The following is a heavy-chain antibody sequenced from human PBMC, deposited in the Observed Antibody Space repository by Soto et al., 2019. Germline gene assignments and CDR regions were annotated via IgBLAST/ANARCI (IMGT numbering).Heavy chain of an antibody. CDR2: INAGNGNT. Sequence: QVQLVQSGAEVKKPGASVKVSCKTSGYTFTNYPIHWVRQAPGQRLEWMGWINAGNGNTKYSQSFQGRVTITRETSASTAYMEMSSLRPDDTAVEYWARDITMMGVYDLWGRGTLVTVSS. CDR1: GYTFTNYP. D-gene: IGHD3-22*01. CDR3: ARDITMMGVYDL. J-gene: IGHJ2*01. V-gene: IGHV1-3*01.